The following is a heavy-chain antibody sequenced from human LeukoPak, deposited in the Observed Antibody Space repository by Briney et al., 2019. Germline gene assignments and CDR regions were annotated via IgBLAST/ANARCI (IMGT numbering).Heavy chain of an antibody. CDR1: GGSISSHY. D-gene: IGHD6-13*01. J-gene: IGHJ6*02. V-gene: IGHV4-59*11. CDR2: IYYRGST. CDR3: ARSLSTGPSAAGDAFYFYYGLDV. Sequence: PSETLSLTCNVSGGSISSHYWSWIRQPPGKGLEWIAHIYYRGSTNYNPSLTSRVTISVDASKNQFSLKLTSVTAADTAVYYCARSLSTGPSAAGDAFYFYYGLDVWGQGTTVTVSS.